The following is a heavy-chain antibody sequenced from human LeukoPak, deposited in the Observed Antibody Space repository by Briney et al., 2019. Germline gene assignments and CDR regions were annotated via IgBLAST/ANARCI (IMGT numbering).Heavy chain of an antibody. CDR1: GGSISSYY. V-gene: IGHV4-4*09. CDR2: IYTSGST. CDR3: ARGTTVTTPLGGYYFDY. D-gene: IGHD4-17*01. Sequence: SETLSLTCTVSGGSISSYYWSWIRQPPGKGLEWIGYIYTSGSTNYNPSLKSRVTISVDTSKNQFSLKLSSATAADTAVYYCARGTTVTTPLGGYYFDYWGQGTLVTVSS. J-gene: IGHJ4*02.